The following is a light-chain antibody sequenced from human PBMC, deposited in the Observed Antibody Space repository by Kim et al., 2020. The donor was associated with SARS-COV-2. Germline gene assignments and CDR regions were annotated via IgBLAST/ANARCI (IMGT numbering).Light chain of an antibody. CDR2: GAY. V-gene: IGKV1-39*01. CDR3: QQVYTTPLT. CDR1: QSIRSY. J-gene: IGKJ1*01. Sequence: DIQMTQSPSSLSASVGDGVSITCRASQSIRSYLNWYQQKLGKAPKLLIYGAYTLQNGVPLRFSGSGSGTDFTLTISSLQPEDSATYYCQQVYTTPLTFGQGTKVDIK.